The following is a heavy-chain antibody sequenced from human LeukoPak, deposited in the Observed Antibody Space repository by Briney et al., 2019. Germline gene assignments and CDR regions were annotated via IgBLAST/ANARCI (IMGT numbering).Heavy chain of an antibody. CDR3: ARGGGGTLRDALEI. D-gene: IGHD2-15*01. Sequence: GASVKVSCKASGDTFNSYAISWARQAPGQGLEWMGRIIPIVGVTKYAQKFQGRVTITADKSTSAGYMELSSLRSEDTAVYYCARGGGGTLRDALEIWGQGTMVSVSS. V-gene: IGHV1-69*04. CDR1: GDTFNSYA. CDR2: IIPIVGVT. J-gene: IGHJ3*02.